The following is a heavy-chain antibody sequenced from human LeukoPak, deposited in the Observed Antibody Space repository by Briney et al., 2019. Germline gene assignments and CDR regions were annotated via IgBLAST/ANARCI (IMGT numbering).Heavy chain of an antibody. CDR2: ISGSGGST. CDR3: AKDSSYSKVRKFDY. Sequence: PGGSLRLSCAASGFTFSSYAMSWVRQAPGKGLEWVSAISGSGGSTYYADSVKGRFTISRDNSKNTLYLQMYSLRAEDTAVYYCAKDSSYSKVRKFDYWGQGTLVTVSS. D-gene: IGHD4-11*01. J-gene: IGHJ4*02. CDR1: GFTFSSYA. V-gene: IGHV3-23*01.